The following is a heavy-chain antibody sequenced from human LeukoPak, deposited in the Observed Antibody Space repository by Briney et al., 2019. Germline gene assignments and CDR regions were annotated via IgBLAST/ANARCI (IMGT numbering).Heavy chain of an antibody. CDR1: GFIFGDYW. D-gene: IGHD4-23*01. J-gene: IGHJ4*02. Sequence: GGALRLLWVASGFIFGDYWMRLGRQAPGKGVGGVATINQNGGVKYYVDSVKGRFTISRDNAKTSLFLQMNSLRIDDTAMYYCTRTVNSASDFWGQGTLVTVSS. CDR2: INQNGGVK. V-gene: IGHV3-7*05. CDR3: TRTVNSASDF.